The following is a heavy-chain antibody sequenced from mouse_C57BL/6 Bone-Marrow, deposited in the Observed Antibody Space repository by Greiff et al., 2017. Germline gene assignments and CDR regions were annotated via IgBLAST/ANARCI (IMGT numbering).Heavy chain of an antibody. Sequence: QVQLQQSGPELVKPGASVKISCKASGYSFTSYYIHWVKQRPGQGLEWIGWIYPGSGNTKYNEKFKGKATLTADTSSSTAYMQLSSLTSEDSAVYYCVYYGDDYYAMDYWGQGTSVTVSS. V-gene: IGHV1-66*01. CDR3: VYYGDDYYAMDY. J-gene: IGHJ4*01. CDR1: GYSFTSYY. CDR2: IYPGSGNT. D-gene: IGHD2-2*01.